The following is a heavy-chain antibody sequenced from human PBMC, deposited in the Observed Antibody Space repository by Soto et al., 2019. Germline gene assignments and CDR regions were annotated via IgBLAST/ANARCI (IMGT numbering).Heavy chain of an antibody. CDR3: ARDLRSASGWYAPGY. CDR1: GYPFSSSA. V-gene: IGHV3-23*01. CDR2: ISSSGAT. D-gene: IGHD6-19*01. J-gene: IGHJ4*02. Sequence: PVGSLRLSCAASGYPFSSSAMIWVRQAPGKGLEWVSSISSSGATYYAESVKGRFTFSRDNSKNTVYLQMNSLRAEDTAVYFCARDLRSASGWYAPGYWGQGTLVTVSS.